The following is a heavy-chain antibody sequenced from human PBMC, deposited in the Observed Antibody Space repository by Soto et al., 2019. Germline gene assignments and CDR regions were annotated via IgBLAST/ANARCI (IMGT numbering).Heavy chain of an antibody. CDR2: ISYDGSNK. CDR3: AKVKVDFWSGYVDGMDV. D-gene: IGHD3-3*01. V-gene: IGHV3-30*18. CDR1: GFTFSSYG. Sequence: QVQLVESGGGVVQPGRSLRLSCAASGFTFSSYGMHWVRQAPGKGLEWVAVISYDGSNKYYADSVKGRFTISRDNSKNTLYLQMNSLRAEDTAVYYCAKVKVDFWSGYVDGMDVWGQGTTVTVSS. J-gene: IGHJ6*02.